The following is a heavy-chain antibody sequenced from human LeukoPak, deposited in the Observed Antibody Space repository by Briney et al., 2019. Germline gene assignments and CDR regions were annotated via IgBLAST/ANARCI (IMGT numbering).Heavy chain of an antibody. Sequence: GGSLRLSCAASGFTFNSYWMHWVRQAPGKGLVWVSRIDEDGKTIDYADSVKGRFTISRDNAKDTLYLQMSSLRDEDTAVYYCVSDLSVGDDQWGRGTLVTVSS. D-gene: IGHD2/OR15-2a*01. J-gene: IGHJ5*02. CDR1: GFTFNSYW. V-gene: IGHV3-74*01. CDR2: IDEDGKTI. CDR3: VSDLSVGDDQ.